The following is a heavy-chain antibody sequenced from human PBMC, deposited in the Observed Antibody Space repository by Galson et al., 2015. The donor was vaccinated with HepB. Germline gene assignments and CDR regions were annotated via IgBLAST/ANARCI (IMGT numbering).Heavy chain of an antibody. CDR1: GGSISSYY. CDR2: IYYSGST. V-gene: IGHV4-59*01. CDR3: ARDGGTVVTPYWYFDL. Sequence: ETLSLTCTVSGGSISSYYWSWIRQPPGKGLEWIGYIYYSGSTNYNPSLKSRVTISVDTSKNQFSLKLSSVTAADTAVYYCARDGGTVVTPYWYFDLWGRGTLVTVSS. J-gene: IGHJ2*01. D-gene: IGHD4-23*01.